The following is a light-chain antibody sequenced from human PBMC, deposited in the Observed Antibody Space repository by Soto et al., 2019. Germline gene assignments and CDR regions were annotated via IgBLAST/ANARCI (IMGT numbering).Light chain of an antibody. CDR3: QQYNHLWT. CDR1: QSINSG. J-gene: IGKJ1*01. Sequence: LQMTQSPSTLSASVGDTVTITCRASQSINSGLAWYQQKPGRAPKLLIYKASSLESGVPSRFSGSGYGTEFTLTISSLLPEDFATYYCQQYNHLWTFGQGTKVEIK. CDR2: KAS. V-gene: IGKV1-5*03.